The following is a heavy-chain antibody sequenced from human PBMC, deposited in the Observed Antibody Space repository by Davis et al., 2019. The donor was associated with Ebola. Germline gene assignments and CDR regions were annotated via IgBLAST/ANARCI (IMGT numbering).Heavy chain of an antibody. Sequence: GGSLRLSCAASGFTFSSYGMHWVRQAPGKGLEWVAVISYDGSNKYYADSVKGRFTISRDNSKNTLYLQMNSLRAEDTAVYYCAKGSAADYWGQGTLVTVSS. CDR3: AKGSAADY. V-gene: IGHV3-30*18. CDR2: ISYDGSNK. J-gene: IGHJ4*02. CDR1: GFTFSSYG. D-gene: IGHD3-10*01.